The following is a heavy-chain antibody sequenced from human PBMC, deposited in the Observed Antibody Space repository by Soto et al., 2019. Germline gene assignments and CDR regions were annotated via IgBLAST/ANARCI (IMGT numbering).Heavy chain of an antibody. J-gene: IGHJ4*02. CDR2: INAGNGNT. CDR1: GYTITSYS. CDR3: ARSIVVVTALDY. Sequence: GALVKLSCKASGYTITSYSMHWVRQDTGQRLEWMGWINAGNGNTKYSQKFQGRVTITRDTSASTAYMELSSLRSEDTAVYYCARSIVVVTALDYWGQGTLVTVSS. V-gene: IGHV1-3*01. D-gene: IGHD2-21*02.